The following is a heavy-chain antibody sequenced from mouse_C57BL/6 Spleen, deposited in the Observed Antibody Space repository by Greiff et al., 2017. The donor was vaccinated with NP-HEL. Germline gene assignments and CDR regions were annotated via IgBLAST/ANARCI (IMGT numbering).Heavy chain of an antibody. J-gene: IGHJ4*01. V-gene: IGHV1-53*01. D-gene: IGHD1-1*01. CDR2: INPSNGGT. Sequence: QVQLQQPGAELVRPGSSVKLSCKASGYTFTRYWMHWVKQRPGQGLEWIGNINPSNGGTNYNEKFKSKATLTVDKSSSTAYMQLSSLTSEDSAVYYCATGGTSGYAMDYWGQGTSVTVSS. CDR1: GYTFTRYW. CDR3: ATGGTSGYAMDY.